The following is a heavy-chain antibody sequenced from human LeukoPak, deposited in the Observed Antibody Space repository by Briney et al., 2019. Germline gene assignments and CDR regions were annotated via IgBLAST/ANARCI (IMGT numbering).Heavy chain of an antibody. CDR1: GFTFSSYE. V-gene: IGHV3-48*03. D-gene: IGHD3-10*02. Sequence: PGGSLRLSCAASGFTFSSYEMNWVRQAPGKGLEWVSYVSSSGSTIYYADSVKGRFTISRDNAKNSLYLQMDSLRAEDTAVYYCAELGITMIGGVWGKGTTVTISS. J-gene: IGHJ6*04. CDR2: VSSSGSTI. CDR3: AELGITMIGGV.